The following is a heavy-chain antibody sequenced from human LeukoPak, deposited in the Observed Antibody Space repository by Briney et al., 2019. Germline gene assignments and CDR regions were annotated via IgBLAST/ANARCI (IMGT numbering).Heavy chain of an antibody. V-gene: IGHV4-34*01. J-gene: IGHJ6*02. CDR1: GGSFSGYY. D-gene: IGHD3-3*01. CDR2: INHSGST. Sequence: SETLSLTCAVYGGSFSGYYWSWIRQPPGKRREWIGEINHSGSTNYNPSLRSRVTISVDTSKNQFSLKLSSVTATDTAVYYCARTGPYDFWSGYPHYYGMDVWGQGTTVTVSS. CDR3: ARTGPYDFWSGYPHYYGMDV.